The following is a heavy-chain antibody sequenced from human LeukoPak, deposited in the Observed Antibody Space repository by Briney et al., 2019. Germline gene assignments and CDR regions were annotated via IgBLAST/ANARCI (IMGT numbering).Heavy chain of an antibody. J-gene: IGHJ4*02. CDR1: GFNFNMFA. CDR2: LSRGGGTT. D-gene: IGHD5-12*01. V-gene: IGHV3-23*01. Sequence: GGSLRLSCTGSGFNFNMFAMNWVRQGPGQGLEWVSGLSRGGGTTNYADSVKGRITISRDNSKNTLYLQMNSLRAEDTAVYYCAKGGIVALTLFDYWGQGTLVTVSS. CDR3: AKGGIVALTLFDY.